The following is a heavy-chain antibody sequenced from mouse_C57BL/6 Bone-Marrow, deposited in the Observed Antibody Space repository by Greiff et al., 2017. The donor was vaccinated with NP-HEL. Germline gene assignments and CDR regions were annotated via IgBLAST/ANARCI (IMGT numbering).Heavy chain of an antibody. CDR1: GFTFSSYT. CDR3: ASHDYPYYFDY. D-gene: IGHD2-4*01. Sequence: EVKLVESGGGLVKPGGSLKLSCAASGFTFSSYTMSWVRQTPAKRLEWVATISGGGGNTYYPDSVKGRFTISRDNAKNTLYLQMSSLRSEDTALYYCASHDYPYYFDYWGQGTTLTVSS. CDR2: ISGGGGNT. J-gene: IGHJ2*01. V-gene: IGHV5-9*01.